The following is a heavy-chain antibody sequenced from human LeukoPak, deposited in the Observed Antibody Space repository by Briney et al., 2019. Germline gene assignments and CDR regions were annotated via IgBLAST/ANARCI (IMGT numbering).Heavy chain of an antibody. CDR1: GFTFSSYG. V-gene: IGHV3-33*06. Sequence: GGSLRLSCAASGFTFSSYGMHWVRQAPGKGLEWVAVIWYDGSNKYYADSVKGRFTTSRDNSKNTLYLQMNSLRAEDTAVYYCAKDAYDFWSGYSGFDPWGQGTLVTVSS. CDR2: IWYDGSNK. J-gene: IGHJ5*02. CDR3: AKDAYDFWSGYSGFDP. D-gene: IGHD3-3*01.